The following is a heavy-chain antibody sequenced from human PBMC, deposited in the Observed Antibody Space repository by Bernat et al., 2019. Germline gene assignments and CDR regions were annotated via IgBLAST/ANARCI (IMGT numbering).Heavy chain of an antibody. J-gene: IGHJ4*02. CDR1: GGSISSGGYY. V-gene: IGHV4-31*03. D-gene: IGHD5-18*01. CDR2: IYYSGST. CDR3: ARYPSGYSYGHPRYYFDY. Sequence: QVQLQESGPGLVKPSQTLSLTCTVSGGSISSGGYYWSWIRQPPGKGLEWIGYIYYSGSTYYNPSLKSRVTISVDTSKNQFSLKLSSVTAADTAVYYCARYPSGYSYGHPRYYFDYWGQGTLVTVSS.